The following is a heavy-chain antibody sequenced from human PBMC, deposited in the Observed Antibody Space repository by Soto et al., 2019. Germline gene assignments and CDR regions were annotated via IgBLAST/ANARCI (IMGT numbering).Heavy chain of an antibody. D-gene: IGHD6-13*01. CDR1: GFTFSSYS. J-gene: IGHJ6*02. V-gene: IGHV3-21*01. CDR3: ARDPTYSSSWYHHYYGMDV. CDR2: ISSSSSYI. Sequence: GGSLRLSCAASGFTFSSYSMNWVRQAPGKGLEWVSSISSSSSYIYYADSVKGRFTISRDNAKNSLYLQMNSLRAEDTAVYYCARDPTYSSSWYHHYYGMDVWGQGTTVTV.